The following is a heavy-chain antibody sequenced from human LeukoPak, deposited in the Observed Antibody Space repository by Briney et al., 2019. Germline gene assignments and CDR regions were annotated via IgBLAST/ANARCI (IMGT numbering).Heavy chain of an antibody. J-gene: IGHJ4*02. CDR2: INPNSGGT. D-gene: IGHD4-17*01. Sequence: GASVKVSCKASGYTFTGYYMHWVRQAPGQGLEWMGWINPNSGGTNYAQKFQGRVTMTRDTSISTAYMELSRLRSDDTAVYYCASTAGDYDYGYYLDYWGQGTLVTVSS. CDR1: GYTFTGYY. V-gene: IGHV1-2*02. CDR3: ASTAGDYDYGYYLDY.